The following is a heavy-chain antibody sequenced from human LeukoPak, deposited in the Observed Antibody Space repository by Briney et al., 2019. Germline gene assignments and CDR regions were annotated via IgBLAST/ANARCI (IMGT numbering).Heavy chain of an antibody. Sequence: PSETLSLTCTVSGGSISGYYWIWMRQPPGKGLEWIGYIYYSGSTNYNPSLKSRVTISVDTSKNQFSLKLSSVTAADTAVYYCARAPSAKNSSPYFFDYWGQGTLVTVSS. CDR2: IYYSGST. J-gene: IGHJ4*02. V-gene: IGHV4-59*01. CDR3: ARAPSAKNSSPYFFDY. CDR1: GGSISGYY. D-gene: IGHD6-6*01.